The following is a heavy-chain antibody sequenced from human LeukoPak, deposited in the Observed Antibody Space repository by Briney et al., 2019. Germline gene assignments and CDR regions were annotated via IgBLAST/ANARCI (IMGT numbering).Heavy chain of an antibody. CDR2: ISWNSGSI. CDR1: GFTFDDYA. CDR3: AKDPSYSSSSPWFDP. J-gene: IGHJ5*02. D-gene: IGHD6-6*01. V-gene: IGHV3-9*01. Sequence: GRSLRLSCAASGFTFDDYAMHWVRQAPGKGLEWVSGISWNSGSIGYADSVKGRFTISRGNAKNSLYLQMNSLRAEDTALYYCAKDPSYSSSSPWFDPWGQGTLVTVSS.